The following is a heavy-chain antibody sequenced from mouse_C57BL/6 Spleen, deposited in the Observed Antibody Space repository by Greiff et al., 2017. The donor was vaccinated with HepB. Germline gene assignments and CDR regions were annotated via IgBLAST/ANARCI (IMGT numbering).Heavy chain of an antibody. V-gene: IGHV1-64*01. CDR3: ARGAFSTTVVAHWYFDV. CDR2: IHPNSGST. D-gene: IGHD1-1*01. Sequence: VQLQQSGAELVKPGASVKLSCKASGYTFTSYWMHWVKQRPGQGLEWIGMIHPNSGSTNYNEKFKSKATLTVDKSSSTAYMQLSSLTSEDSAVYYCARGAFSTTVVAHWYFDVWGTGTTVTVSS. CDR1: GYTFTSYW. J-gene: IGHJ1*03.